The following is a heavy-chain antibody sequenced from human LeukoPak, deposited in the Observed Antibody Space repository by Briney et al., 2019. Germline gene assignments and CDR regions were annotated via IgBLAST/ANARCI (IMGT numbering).Heavy chain of an antibody. CDR2: IIPILGIA. Sequence: GASVKVSCKASGYTFTGYYMHWVRQAPGQGLEWMGRIIPILGIANYAQKFQGRVTITADKSTSTAYMELSSLRSEDTAVYYCARNVPKFGELLNDYWGQGTLVTVSS. J-gene: IGHJ4*02. CDR1: GYTFTGYY. V-gene: IGHV1-69*02. CDR3: ARNVPKFGELLNDY. D-gene: IGHD3-10*01.